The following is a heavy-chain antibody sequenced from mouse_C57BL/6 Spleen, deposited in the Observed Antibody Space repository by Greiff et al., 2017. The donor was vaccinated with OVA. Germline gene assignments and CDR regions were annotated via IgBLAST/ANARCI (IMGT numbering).Heavy chain of an antibody. Sequence: EVKLMESGPGLVKPSQSLSLTCSVTGYSITSGYYWNWIRQFPGNKLEWMGYISYDGSNNYNPSLKNRISITRDTSKNQFFLKLNSVTTEDTATYYCARGYDGYYGDYWGQGTTLTVSS. CDR2: ISYDGSN. CDR3: ARGYDGYYGDY. D-gene: IGHD2-3*01. V-gene: IGHV3-6*01. CDR1: GYSITSGYY. J-gene: IGHJ2*01.